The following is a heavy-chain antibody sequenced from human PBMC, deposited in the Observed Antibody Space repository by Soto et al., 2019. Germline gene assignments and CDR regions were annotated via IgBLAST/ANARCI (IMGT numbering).Heavy chain of an antibody. CDR2: INPNSGGT. CDR1: GYTFTGYY. D-gene: IGHD5-12*01. CDR3: ARGVVATIIDYYYGMDV. V-gene: IGHV1-2*04. Sequence: ASVKVSCKASGYTFTGYYMHWVRQAPGQGLEWMGWINPNSGGTNYAQKFQGWVTMTRDTSISTAYMELSRLRSDDTAVYYCARGVVATIIDYYYGMDVWGQGTTVTVSS. J-gene: IGHJ6*02.